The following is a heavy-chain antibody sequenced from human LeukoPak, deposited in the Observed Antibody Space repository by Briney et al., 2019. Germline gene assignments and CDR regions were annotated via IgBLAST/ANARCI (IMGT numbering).Heavy chain of an antibody. Sequence: SETLSLTCTVSGGSSSSSSYYWGWIRQPPGKGLEWIGSIYYSGSTHYNPSLKSRVTISVDTSKNQFSLKLSSVTAADTAVYYCASIGRKYYYDSSGFTRTLEHWGQGTLVTVSS. D-gene: IGHD3-22*01. CDR1: GGSSSSSSYY. V-gene: IGHV4-39*07. J-gene: IGHJ1*01. CDR3: ASIGRKYYYDSSGFTRTLEH. CDR2: IYYSGST.